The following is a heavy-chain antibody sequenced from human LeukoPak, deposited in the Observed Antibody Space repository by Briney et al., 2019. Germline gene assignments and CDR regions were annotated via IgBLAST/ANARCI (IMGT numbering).Heavy chain of an antibody. V-gene: IGHV3-30*03. D-gene: IGHD6-19*01. CDR2: ISYDGSNK. J-gene: IGHJ4*02. Sequence: GRSLRLSCAASGFTFSSYGMHWVRQAPGKGLEWVAVISYDGSNKYYADSVKGRFTISRDNSKNTLYLQMNSLRAEDTAVYYCARGYSSGPLNYWGQGTLVTVSS. CDR3: ARGYSSGPLNY. CDR1: GFTFSSYG.